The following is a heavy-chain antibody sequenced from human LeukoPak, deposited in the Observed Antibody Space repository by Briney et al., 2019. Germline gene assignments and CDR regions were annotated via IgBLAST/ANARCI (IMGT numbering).Heavy chain of an antibody. Sequence: GASVKVSCKASGYTFTGYYMHWVRQAPGQGLEWMGWINPNSGGTNYAQKFQGRVTMTRDTSITTAYMEVSRLRSGDTAVYYCARIRYGDYVGFDYWGQGTLVTVSS. CDR2: INPNSGGT. CDR1: GYTFTGYY. J-gene: IGHJ4*02. D-gene: IGHD4-17*01. V-gene: IGHV1-2*02. CDR3: ARIRYGDYVGFDY.